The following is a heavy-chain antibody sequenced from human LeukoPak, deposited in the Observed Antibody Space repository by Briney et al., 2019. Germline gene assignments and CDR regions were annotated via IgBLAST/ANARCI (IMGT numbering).Heavy chain of an antibody. CDR2: LHYGGST. J-gene: IGHJ4*02. Sequence: SETLSLTCTVSGGSISSSSYYWGWIRQPPGKGLEWIGSLHYGGSTYYNPSLKSRVTISVDTSKKQTSLKQNSVTAADTAVYYCARLTFHYDGSGYYFDYWGQGTLVTVSS. CDR3: ARLTFHYDGSGYYFDY. D-gene: IGHD3-22*01. V-gene: IGHV4-39*01. CDR1: GGSISSSSYY.